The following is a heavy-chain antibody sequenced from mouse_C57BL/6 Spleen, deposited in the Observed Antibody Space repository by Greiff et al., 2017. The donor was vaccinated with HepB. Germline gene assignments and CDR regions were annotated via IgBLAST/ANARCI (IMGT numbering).Heavy chain of an antibody. Sequence: VKLMESGPGLVQPSQSLSITCSVSGFSLTSYGVHWVRQSPGKGLEWLGVIWSGGSTDYNAAFISRLSISKDNSKSQVFFKMNSLQADDTAIYYCARNPLDYGNYEDYAMDYWGQGTSVTVSS. CDR2: IWSGGST. V-gene: IGHV2-2*01. CDR3: ARNPLDYGNYEDYAMDY. J-gene: IGHJ4*01. D-gene: IGHD2-1*01. CDR1: GFSLTSYG.